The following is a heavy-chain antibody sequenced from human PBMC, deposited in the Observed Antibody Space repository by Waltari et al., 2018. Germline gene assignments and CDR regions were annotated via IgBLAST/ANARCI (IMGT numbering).Heavy chain of an antibody. Sequence: QVQLQQWGAGLLKPSETLSLTCAVYGGSFSGYYWSWIRRPPGKGLEWIGEINHSGSTNYNPSLKSGVTISVDTSKNPFSLKLSSVTAADTAVYYCARGAGSSRRNWFDPWGQGTLVTVSS. J-gene: IGHJ5*02. CDR1: GGSFSGYY. D-gene: IGHD6-19*01. V-gene: IGHV4-34*01. CDR3: ARGAGSSRRNWFDP. CDR2: INHSGST.